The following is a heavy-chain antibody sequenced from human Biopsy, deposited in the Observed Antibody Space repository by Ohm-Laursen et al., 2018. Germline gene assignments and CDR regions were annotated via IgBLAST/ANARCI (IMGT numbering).Heavy chain of an antibody. CDR3: ARDRDRRGWFDP. CDR2: IYTSGIT. D-gene: IGHD1-14*01. V-gene: IGHV4-4*07. CDR1: GGSISGSS. J-gene: IGHJ5*02. Sequence: SETLSLTCTVSGGSISGSSWSWIRQPAGKGLEWIGQIYTSGITNYNPSLKSRVTMSVDTSKNKFSLRVSSVTAADTAVYYCARDRDRRGWFDPWGQGTLVTVSS.